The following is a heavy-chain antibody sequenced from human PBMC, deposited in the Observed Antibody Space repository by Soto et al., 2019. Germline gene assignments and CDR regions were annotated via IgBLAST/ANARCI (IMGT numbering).Heavy chain of an antibody. V-gene: IGHV1-2*02. CDR3: ARDYDSSGYSTNGAFDI. D-gene: IGHD3-22*01. Sequence: QVQLVQSGAEVKKPGASVKVSCKASGYTFTGYYMHWVRQAPGQGLEWMGWINPNSGGTNYAQKFQGRVTMTRETSISTAYMELSRLRSDDTAVYYCARDYDSSGYSTNGAFDIWGQGTMVTVSS. CDR1: GYTFTGYY. J-gene: IGHJ3*02. CDR2: INPNSGGT.